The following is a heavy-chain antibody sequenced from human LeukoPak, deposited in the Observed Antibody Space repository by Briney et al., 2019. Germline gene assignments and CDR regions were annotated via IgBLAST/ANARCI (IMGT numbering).Heavy chain of an antibody. CDR3: ARTAVAGNEYFDY. CDR1: GFTFSSYS. Sequence: PGGSLRLSCAASGFTFSSYSMNWVRQAPGKGLEWVSSISSSSSYIYYADSVKGRFTISRDNAKNSLYLQMNSLRAEDTAVYYCARTAVAGNEYFDYWGQGTLVTVSS. CDR2: ISSSSSYI. V-gene: IGHV3-21*01. J-gene: IGHJ4*02. D-gene: IGHD6-19*01.